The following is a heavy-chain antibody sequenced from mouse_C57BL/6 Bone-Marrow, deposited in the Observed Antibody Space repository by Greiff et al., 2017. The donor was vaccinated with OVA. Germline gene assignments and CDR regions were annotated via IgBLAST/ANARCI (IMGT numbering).Heavy chain of an antibody. CDR2: INPYNGGT. V-gene: IGHV1-19*01. CDR3: ARGGLLLRYFDY. Sequence: EVKLMESGPVLVKPGASVKMSCKASGYTLTDYYMNWVKQSHGKSLEWIGVINPYNGGTSYNQKFKGKATLTVDKSSSTAYMELNSLTSEDSAVYYCARGGLLLRYFDYWGQGTTLTVSS. J-gene: IGHJ2*01. CDR1: GYTLTDYY. D-gene: IGHD1-1*01.